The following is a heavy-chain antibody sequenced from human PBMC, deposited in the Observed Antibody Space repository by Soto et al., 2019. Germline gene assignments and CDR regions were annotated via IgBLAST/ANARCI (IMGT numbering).Heavy chain of an antibody. D-gene: IGHD6-19*01. Sequence: PGGSLRLSCAASGFTFSSYDMHWVRQATGKGLEWVSAIGTAGDPYYPGSVKGRFTISRENAQNSLYLQMNSLRAGDTAVYYCARGWDSSGPPYGMDVWGQGTTVTVSS. J-gene: IGHJ6*02. CDR2: IGTAGDP. CDR1: GFTFSSYD. CDR3: ARGWDSSGPPYGMDV. V-gene: IGHV3-13*05.